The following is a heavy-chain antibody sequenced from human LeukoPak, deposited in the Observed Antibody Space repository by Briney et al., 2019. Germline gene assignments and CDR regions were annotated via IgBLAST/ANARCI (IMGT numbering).Heavy chain of an antibody. CDR2: ISPNNGDT. D-gene: IGHD5-24*01. J-gene: IGHJ4*02. V-gene: IGHV1-2*02. CDR1: GYTFTDYC. Sequence: ASVKISCKASGYTFTDYCLHWVRQAPGQGLEWMGWISPNNGDTNYAQKFQGRVTMTRDTSVNTGYMELSRLRSDDRAIYYCARSGSRDGYNFLDYWGQGTLVTVSS. CDR3: ARSGSRDGYNFLDY.